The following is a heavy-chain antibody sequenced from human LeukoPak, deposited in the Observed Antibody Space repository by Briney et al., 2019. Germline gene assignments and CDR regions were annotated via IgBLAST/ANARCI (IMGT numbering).Heavy chain of an antibody. Sequence: GGSLRLSCAASGFTFSSYSMNWVRQAPGKGLEWVSYISSSSSTIYYADSVKGRFTISRDNAKNSLYLQMNSLRAEDTAVYYCARDSIAVAAAIDYWGQGTLVTVSS. CDR3: ARDSIAVAAAIDY. CDR2: ISSSSSTI. D-gene: IGHD6-19*01. V-gene: IGHV3-48*04. CDR1: GFTFSSYS. J-gene: IGHJ4*02.